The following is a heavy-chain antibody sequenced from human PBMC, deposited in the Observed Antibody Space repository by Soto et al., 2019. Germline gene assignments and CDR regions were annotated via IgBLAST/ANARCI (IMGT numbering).Heavy chain of an antibody. CDR3: AREGRGKKAGYNGLVSLGY. J-gene: IGHJ4*02. Sequence: QVQLVQSGAEVKTPGSSLKVSCTVSGSRFSNYVISWVRKAPGHGREWLGRIIPIFNTTQYQNKFQGRVTMYADKSTNSDSLELSSLRSDDTAVYYCAREGRGKKAGYNGLVSLGYWGQGTPVNVSS. D-gene: IGHD2-2*02. V-gene: IGHV1-69*06. CDR1: GSRFSNYV. CDR2: IIPIFNTT.